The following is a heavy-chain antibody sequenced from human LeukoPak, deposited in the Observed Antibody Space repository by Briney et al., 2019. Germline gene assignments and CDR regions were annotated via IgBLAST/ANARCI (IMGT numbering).Heavy chain of an antibody. CDR1: DGSINSYY. Sequence: SETLSLTCSVSDGSINSYYWNWLRRPPGKGLEWIGYIYYNGNTNYSPSLKSRVTMSVDTSKNLFSLKVSSVTAADTAVYYCARGRSSYYGMDVWGQGTTVTVSS. CDR3: ARGRSSYYGMDV. V-gene: IGHV4-59*01. J-gene: IGHJ6*02. D-gene: IGHD1-26*01. CDR2: IYYNGNT.